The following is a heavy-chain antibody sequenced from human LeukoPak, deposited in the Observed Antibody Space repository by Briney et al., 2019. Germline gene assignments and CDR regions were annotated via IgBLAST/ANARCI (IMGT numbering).Heavy chain of an antibody. CDR3: ARGGSTWIQLWTFDY. J-gene: IGHJ4*02. D-gene: IGHD5-18*01. CDR1: GYSISSGYY. V-gene: IGHV4-38-2*02. CDR2: IYHSGST. Sequence: SETLSLTCTVSGYSISSGYYWGWIRQPPGKGLEWIGSIYHSGSTYYNPSLKSRVTISVDTSKNQFSLKLSSVTAADTAVYYCARGGSTWIQLWTFDYWGQGTLVTVSS.